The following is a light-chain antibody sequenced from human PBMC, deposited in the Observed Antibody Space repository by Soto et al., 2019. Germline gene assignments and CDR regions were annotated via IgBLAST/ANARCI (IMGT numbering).Light chain of an antibody. CDR2: DVH. Sequence: QSALTQPASVSGSPGQSITISCTGTSSDVGGYNYVSWYQQHPGKAPKLIIYDVHNRPSGVSNRFSGSKSGNTASLTISGLQAEDEADYYCSSYTSSSTWVFGGGTKLTVL. CDR1: SSDVGGYNY. J-gene: IGLJ3*02. V-gene: IGLV2-14*03. CDR3: SSYTSSSTWV.